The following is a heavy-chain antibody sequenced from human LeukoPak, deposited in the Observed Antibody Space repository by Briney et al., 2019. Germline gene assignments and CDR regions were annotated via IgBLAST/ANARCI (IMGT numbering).Heavy chain of an antibody. D-gene: IGHD3-10*01. Sequence: SESLSLTCAVYGGSFSGYYWSWIRQPPGKGLEWIGEINHSGSTNYNPSLKSRVTISVDTSKNQFSLKLSSVTAADTAVYYCARGFLTMVRGVLFDYWGQGTLVTVSS. CDR2: INHSGST. J-gene: IGHJ4*02. CDR1: GGSFSGYY. V-gene: IGHV4-34*01. CDR3: ARGFLTMVRGVLFDY.